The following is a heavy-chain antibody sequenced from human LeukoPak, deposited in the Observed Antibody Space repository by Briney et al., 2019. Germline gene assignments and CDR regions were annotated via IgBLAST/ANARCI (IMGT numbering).Heavy chain of an antibody. J-gene: IGHJ4*02. CDR2: ITGTGGRGGI. D-gene: IGHD2-8*02. V-gene: IGHV3-23*01. CDR1: GFTYANYA. Sequence: GGSLRLSCVASGFTYANYAMNWVRQAPGKRLEWVASITGTGGRGGIYYADSVKGRFTISRDNSKNTLFLQMSSLRAEDTAVYHCARGDRGHCTGVKCYPFDYWGQGTVVTVSS. CDR3: ARGDRGHCTGVKCYPFDY.